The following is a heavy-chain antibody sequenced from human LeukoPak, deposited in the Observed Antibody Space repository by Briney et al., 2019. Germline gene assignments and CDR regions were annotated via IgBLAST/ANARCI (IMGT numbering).Heavy chain of an antibody. J-gene: IGHJ4*02. CDR1: GGSVSVGDYY. CDR2: IYHGGST. D-gene: IGHD3-10*01. CDR3: ASSGSYYNIGFDY. Sequence: SETLSLTCTVSGGSVSVGDYYWSWIRQPPGKGLEWIGYIYHGGSTYYDPSLKSRVTISVDTSKNQFSLNLSSVTAADTAVYYCASSGSYYNIGFDYWGQGTLVTVSS. V-gene: IGHV4-30-4*01.